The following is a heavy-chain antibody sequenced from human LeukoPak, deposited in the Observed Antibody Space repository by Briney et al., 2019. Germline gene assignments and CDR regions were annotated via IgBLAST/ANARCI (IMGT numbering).Heavy chain of an antibody. CDR3: ARDRRFGERGFDP. D-gene: IGHD3-10*01. CDR2: IISSGPYI. V-gene: IGHV3-21*01. J-gene: IGHJ5*02. Sequence: GGSLRLSCAASGFTFSIYSVSWVRQAPGKGLEWVSSIISSGPYIYYTDFVKGRFTISRENAKNSVYLQMNSLRAEDTGVYYCARDRRFGERGFDPWGQGTLVTVSS. CDR1: GFTFSIYS.